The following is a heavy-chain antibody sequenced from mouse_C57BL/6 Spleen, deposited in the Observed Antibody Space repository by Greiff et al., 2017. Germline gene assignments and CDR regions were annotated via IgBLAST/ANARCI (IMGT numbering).Heavy chain of an antibody. CDR3: ARHGSDYDKRFAY. Sequence: EVHLVESGGDLVKPGGSLKLSCAASGFTFSSYGMSWVRQTPDKRLEWVATISSGGSYNYYPDSVKGRFTISRDNAKNTLYLQMSSLKSEDTAMYYCARHGSDYDKRFAYWGQGTLVTVSA. D-gene: IGHD2-4*01. CDR2: ISSGGSYN. CDR1: GFTFSSYG. J-gene: IGHJ3*01. V-gene: IGHV5-6*01.